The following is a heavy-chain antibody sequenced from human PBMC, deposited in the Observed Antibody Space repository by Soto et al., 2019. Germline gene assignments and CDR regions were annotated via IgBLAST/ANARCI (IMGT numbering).Heavy chain of an antibody. CDR3: ARRGTTTQGRAGNGMDV. Sequence: GESLKISCKGSGNSFTKFWINWVRQMPGKGLEWMGRIDPSDSYTNYSPSFQGHVTISSDKSGNTAYLQWASLRASDTAVYYCARRGTTTQGRAGNGMDVWGQGTTVTVSS. J-gene: IGHJ6*02. D-gene: IGHD1-26*01. V-gene: IGHV5-10-1*01. CDR1: GNSFTKFW. CDR2: IDPSDSYT.